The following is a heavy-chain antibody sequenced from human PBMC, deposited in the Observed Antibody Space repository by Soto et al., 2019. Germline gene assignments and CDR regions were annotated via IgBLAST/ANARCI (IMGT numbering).Heavy chain of an antibody. Sequence: GASVKVSCKASGYTFTSYGIIWVRQATGQGLEWMGWMNPNSGNTGYAQKFQGRVTMTRNTSISTAYMELSSLRSEDTAVYYCARVGDSGGSHNWFDPWGQGTLVTVSS. D-gene: IGHD2-15*01. V-gene: IGHV1-8*02. CDR1: GYTFTSYG. CDR2: MNPNSGNT. CDR3: ARVGDSGGSHNWFDP. J-gene: IGHJ5*02.